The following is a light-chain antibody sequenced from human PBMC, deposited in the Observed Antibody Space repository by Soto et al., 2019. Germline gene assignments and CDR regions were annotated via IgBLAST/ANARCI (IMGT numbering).Light chain of an antibody. V-gene: IGLV2-14*01. CDR3: SSYTSSSLYV. Sequence: QSVLTQPASVSGSPGQSITISCTGTSSDVGGYNYVSWYQQHPGKAPKIMIYDVSNRPSGVSNRFSGSKSGNTASLTISGLQAEDEADYYCSSYTSSSLYVFGTGTKVTVL. CDR1: SSDVGGYNY. CDR2: DVS. J-gene: IGLJ1*01.